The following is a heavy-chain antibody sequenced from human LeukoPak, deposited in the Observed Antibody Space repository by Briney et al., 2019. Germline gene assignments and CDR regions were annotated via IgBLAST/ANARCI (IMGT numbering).Heavy chain of an antibody. J-gene: IGHJ4*02. CDR3: AKGEKTRPFGGVIDY. CDR1: GITVSTNY. CDR2: ISDSGGST. Sequence: GGSLRLSCAASGITVSTNYMSWVRQAPGKGLEWVSAISDSGGSTYDADSVKGRFTISRDNSKNTLYLQMNSLRAEDTAVYYCAKGEKTRPFGGVIDYWGQGTLVTVSS. V-gene: IGHV3-23*01. D-gene: IGHD3-16*02.